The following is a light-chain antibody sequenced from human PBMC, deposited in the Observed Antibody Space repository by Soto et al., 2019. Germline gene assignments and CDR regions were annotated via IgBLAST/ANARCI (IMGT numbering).Light chain of an antibody. CDR1: ESVSTSY. CDR3: QQDDPWT. J-gene: IGKJ1*01. V-gene: IGKV3D-7*01. Sequence: GERVTLCSRTMESVSTSYLTWYHQKYGQAPRLFIYGASTRATSIPARFSGSGSGTNFTLTISSLQAEEFAVCYCQQDDPWTFGQGTKVDI. CDR2: GAS.